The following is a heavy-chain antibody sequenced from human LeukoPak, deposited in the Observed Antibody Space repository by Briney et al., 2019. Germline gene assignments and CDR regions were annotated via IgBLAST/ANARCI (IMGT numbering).Heavy chain of an antibody. Sequence: GGSLRLSCAASGFTFSSYAMSWVRQAPGKGLEWVSVISGSGGSTYSADSVKGRFTISRDNSKNTLYLQMNSLRAEDTAVYFCAKSQDGGRLFTFDYWGQGTLVTVSS. CDR2: ISGSGGST. CDR3: AKSQDGGRLFTFDY. CDR1: GFTFSSYA. J-gene: IGHJ4*02. D-gene: IGHD1-26*01. V-gene: IGHV3-23*01.